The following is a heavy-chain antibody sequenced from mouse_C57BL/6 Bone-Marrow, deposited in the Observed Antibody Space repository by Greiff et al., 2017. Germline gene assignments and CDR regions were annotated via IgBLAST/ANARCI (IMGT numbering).Heavy chain of an antibody. D-gene: IGHD2-10*02. V-gene: IGHV1-83*01. CDR2: YPGSGNTY. J-gene: IGHJ3*01. CDR1: YTFTDYYM. Sequence: LVESGPELVKPGASVKMSCKASGYTFTDYYMHWVKQKPGKGLEWIGEIYPGSGNTYYNEKFKGKATLTADTSSSTAYMQLSSLTSEDSAVYFCAVWQAWFAYWGQGTLVTVSA. CDR3: VWQAWFAY.